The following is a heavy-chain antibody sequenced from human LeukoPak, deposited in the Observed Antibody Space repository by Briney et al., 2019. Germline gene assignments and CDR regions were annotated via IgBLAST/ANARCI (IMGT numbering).Heavy chain of an antibody. CDR3: ARDDDSSGLDY. J-gene: IGHJ4*02. D-gene: IGHD3-22*01. Sequence: PSETLSLTCAVYGGSFSGYYWNWIRQPPGKGLEWIGEINHSGSTNYNPSLKSRVTISVDTSKNQFSLKLSSVTAADTAVYYCARDDDSSGLDYWGQGTLVTVSS. V-gene: IGHV4-34*01. CDR2: INHSGST. CDR1: GGSFSGYY.